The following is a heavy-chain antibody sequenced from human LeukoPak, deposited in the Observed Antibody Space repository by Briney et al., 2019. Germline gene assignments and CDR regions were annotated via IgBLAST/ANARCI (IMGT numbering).Heavy chain of an antibody. J-gene: IGHJ4*02. CDR3: ARRSGIAVAGAFDY. V-gene: IGHV3-13*01. D-gene: IGHD6-19*01. CDR2: IGTAGST. CDR1: GFTFTNHD. Sequence: GGSLRLSCAASGFTFTNHDMHWVRQATGKGLEWVSAIGTAGSTYYADSVKGRFTISRDNSKNTLYLQMNSLRAEDTAVYYCARRSGIAVAGAFDYWGQGTLVTVSS.